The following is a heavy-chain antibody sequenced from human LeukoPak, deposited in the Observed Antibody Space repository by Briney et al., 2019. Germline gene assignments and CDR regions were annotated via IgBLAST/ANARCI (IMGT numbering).Heavy chain of an antibody. CDR1: GLTFSSHW. Sequence: GGSLRLSCAASGLTFSSHWMHWVRHAPGKGLVWVSRINSDGSWTSYADSVKGRFTISKDNAKNTVYLQMNSLRAEDTAVYYCVSFYETYWGRGTLVTVSS. CDR3: VSFYETY. CDR2: INSDGSWT. V-gene: IGHV3-74*01. D-gene: IGHD2/OR15-2a*01. J-gene: IGHJ4*02.